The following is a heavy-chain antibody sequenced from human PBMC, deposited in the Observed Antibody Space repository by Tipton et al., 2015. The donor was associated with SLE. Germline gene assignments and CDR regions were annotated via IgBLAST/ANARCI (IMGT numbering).Heavy chain of an antibody. D-gene: IGHD5-12*01. CDR1: GFTFSSYG. Sequence: SGFTFSSYGMHWVRQAPGKGLEWVAFIRYDGSNKYYADSVKGRFTISRDNSKNTLYLQMGSLRAEDMAVYYCARGSGGVYSGYDLGDYWGQGTLVTVSS. CDR2: IRYDGSNK. V-gene: IGHV3-30*02. J-gene: IGHJ4*02. CDR3: ARGSGGVYSGYDLGDY.